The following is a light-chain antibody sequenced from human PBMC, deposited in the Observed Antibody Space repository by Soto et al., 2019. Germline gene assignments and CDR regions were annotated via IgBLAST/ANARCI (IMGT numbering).Light chain of an antibody. V-gene: IGKV2-28*01. CDR2: LGS. CDR3: MQDLQSPWT. CDR1: QSLLHSNGYNY. J-gene: IGKJ1*01. Sequence: DIDMTQSPLSLHVTPGAPASISCRSSQSLLHSNGYNYLDWYLQKLGQSLQLLIYLGSTRASGVRDRFSSSGSGTDFTLKNSRVEAEDVGVYYCMQDLQSPWTFGQGTKVSIK.